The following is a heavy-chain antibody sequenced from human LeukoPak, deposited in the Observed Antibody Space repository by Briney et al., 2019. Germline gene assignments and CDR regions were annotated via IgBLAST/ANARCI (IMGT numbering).Heavy chain of an antibody. D-gene: IGHD6-19*01. V-gene: IGHV3-74*01. J-gene: IGHJ3*02. Sequence: GGSLRLSCAASGFTFTNYWMHWVRQAPGKGLVWVSRVLSDGSRISYADSVKGRFTISRDNAKNTLYLQMDSLRAEDTAVYYCARVAVGGTRAFDIWGQGTTVTVSS. CDR3: ARVAVGGTRAFDI. CDR2: VLSDGSRI. CDR1: GFTFTNYW.